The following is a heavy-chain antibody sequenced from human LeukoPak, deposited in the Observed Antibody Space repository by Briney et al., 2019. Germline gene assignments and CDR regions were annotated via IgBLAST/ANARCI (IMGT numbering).Heavy chain of an antibody. Sequence: SETLSLTCAVSGGSISSGGYSWSWIRQPPGKGLEWIGYIYHSGSTYYNPSLKSRVTISVDRSKNQFSLKLSSVTPEDTAVYYCTRGSHASSWYFDFWGQGTLVTVSS. CDR1: GGSISSGGYS. V-gene: IGHV4-30-2*01. D-gene: IGHD6-13*01. J-gene: IGHJ4*02. CDR3: TRGSHASSWYFDF. CDR2: IYHSGST.